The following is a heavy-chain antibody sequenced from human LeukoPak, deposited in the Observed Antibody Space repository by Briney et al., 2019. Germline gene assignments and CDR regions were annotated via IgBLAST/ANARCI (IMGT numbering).Heavy chain of an antibody. V-gene: IGHV1-8*01. CDR1: GYTFPSYD. CDR3: ARGRGQQLGDFDY. D-gene: IGHD6-13*01. Sequence: PSVKVSCKASGYTFPSYDITWVRQATGQGLEWMGWMNPNSGNTGYAQKFQGRVTMTRNTSISTAYMELSSLRSEDTAVYYCARGRGQQLGDFDYWGQGTLVTVSS. J-gene: IGHJ4*02. CDR2: MNPNSGNT.